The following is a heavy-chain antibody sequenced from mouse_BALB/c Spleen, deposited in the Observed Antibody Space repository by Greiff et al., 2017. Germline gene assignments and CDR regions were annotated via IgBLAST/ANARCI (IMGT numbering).Heavy chain of an antibody. J-gene: IGHJ4*01. CDR1: GYNFTSYW. CDR2: IYPGSGST. V-gene: IGHV1-55*01. CDR3: ARNDYAMDY. Sequence: VQLQQPGAELVKPGTSVKLSCKASGYNFTSYWINWVKLRPGQGLEWIGDIYPGSGSTNYNEKFKSKATLTVDTSSSTAYMQLSSLASEDSALYYCARNDYAMDYWGQGTSVTVSS.